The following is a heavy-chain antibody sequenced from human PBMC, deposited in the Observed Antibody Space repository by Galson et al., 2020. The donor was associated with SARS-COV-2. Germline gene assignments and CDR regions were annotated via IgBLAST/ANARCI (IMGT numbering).Heavy chain of an antibody. CDR1: GYTFTGYC. Sequence: ASVKVSCKASGYTFTGYCMHWVRQAPGQGLEWMGWINPNSGGTNYAQKFQGRVTMTRDTSISTAYMELSRLRSDDTAVYYCARIGRYYYGSGSYYTAFDIWGQGTMVTVSS. V-gene: IGHV1-2*02. CDR2: INPNSGGT. D-gene: IGHD3-10*01. J-gene: IGHJ3*02. CDR3: ARIGRYYYGSGSYYTAFDI.